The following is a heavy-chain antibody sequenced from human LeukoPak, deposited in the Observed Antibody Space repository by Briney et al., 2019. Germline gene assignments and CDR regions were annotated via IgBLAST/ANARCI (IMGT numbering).Heavy chain of an antibody. CDR2: VSSYGDST. J-gene: IGHJ4*02. D-gene: IGHD4-23*01. CDR1: GFTFSSYA. V-gene: IGHV3-64*01. Sequence: GGSLRLSCAASGFTFSSYAMHWVRQAPGKRLEYLSAVSSYGDSTYYANSVKGRFTISRDNSKNTLYLQMGSLRAEDMAVYYCARRGGYYFDYWGQGTLGTLSS. CDR3: ARRGGYYFDY.